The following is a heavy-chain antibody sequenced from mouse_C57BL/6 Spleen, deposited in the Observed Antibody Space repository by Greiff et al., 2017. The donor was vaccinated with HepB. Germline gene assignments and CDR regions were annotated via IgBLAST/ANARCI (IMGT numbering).Heavy chain of an antibody. V-gene: IGHV3-6*01. J-gene: IGHJ4*01. Sequence: VQLQQSGPGLVKPSQSLSLTCSVTGYSITSGYYWNWIRQFPGNKLEWMGYISYDGSNNYNPSLKNRISITRDTSKNQFFLKLNSVTTEDTATYYCARPPYWGQGTSVTVSS. CDR3: ARPPY. CDR1: GYSITSGYY. CDR2: ISYDGSN.